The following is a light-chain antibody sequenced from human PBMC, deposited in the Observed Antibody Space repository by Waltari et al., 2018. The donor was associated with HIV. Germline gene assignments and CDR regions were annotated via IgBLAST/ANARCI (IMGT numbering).Light chain of an antibody. CDR3: QKFNSAPLT. J-gene: IGKJ3*01. CDR1: QGIGNY. Sequence: DIQMTQSPSSLSASIGDRVTITCRASQGIGNYLAWYQQKPGKVPKLLIYAASSLQSGVPSRSSGSGSGTYFTLTISSLQPEDVATYYCQKFNSAPLTFGPGTNVDLK. V-gene: IGKV1-27*01. CDR2: AAS.